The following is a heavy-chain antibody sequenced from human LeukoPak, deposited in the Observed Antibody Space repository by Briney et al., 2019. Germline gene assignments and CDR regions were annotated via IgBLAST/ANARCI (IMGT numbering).Heavy chain of an antibody. V-gene: IGHV3-21*01. CDR1: GFTFSSYI. D-gene: IGHD4-17*01. J-gene: IGHJ4*02. CDR2: ISSSSSYI. Sequence: GGSLRLSCAASGFTFSSYIMNWVRQAPGKGLEWVSSISSSSSYIYYADSVKGRFTISRDNAKNSLYLQMNSLRAEDTAVYYCARSYGDYVDCFDYWGQGTLVTVSS. CDR3: ARSYGDYVDCFDY.